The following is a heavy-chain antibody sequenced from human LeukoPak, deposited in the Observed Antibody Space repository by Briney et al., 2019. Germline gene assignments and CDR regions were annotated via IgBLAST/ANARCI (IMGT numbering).Heavy chain of an antibody. D-gene: IGHD2-2*01. Sequence: PGGSLRLSCAASGFTVSSSFMTWVRQAPGKGLEWVSFIYTDGRTYYTDSVKGRFTIPRDDSKNTVYLQMNSLRAEDTAVYYCARDPPSTLDFGLDVWGQGTTVTVSS. CDR1: GFTVSSSF. CDR2: IYTDGRT. J-gene: IGHJ6*02. CDR3: ARDPPSTLDFGLDV. V-gene: IGHV3-53*01.